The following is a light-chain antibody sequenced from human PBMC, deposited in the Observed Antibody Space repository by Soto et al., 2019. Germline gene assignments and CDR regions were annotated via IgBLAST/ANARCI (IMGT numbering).Light chain of an antibody. V-gene: IGKV3-20*01. CDR1: QSVCSRC. CDR2: GAS. CDR3: QHYGTTPWT. J-gene: IGKJ1*01. Sequence: PGERVTLSCRTSQSVCSRCFAWYQQKPGQSPRLLIYGASTRATGIPDRFSGSGSGTDFTLTISRLEPEDFAVYYCQHYGTTPWTFGQGTQVGIK.